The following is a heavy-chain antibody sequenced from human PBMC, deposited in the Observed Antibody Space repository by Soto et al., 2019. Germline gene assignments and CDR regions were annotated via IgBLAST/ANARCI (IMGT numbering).Heavy chain of an antibody. V-gene: IGHV4-34*01. Sequence: QVQLQQWGAGLLKPSETLSLTCAVYGGSFSGYYWSWIRQPPGKGLEWIGAITHSGSTNYTPSIKRRATISVDTSKEQFSLKLSSVTAADAAVYYCARYGALPEGCSGGSFYSERAFDIWGQGTIVAVSS. CDR1: GGSFSGYY. J-gene: IGHJ3*02. CDR2: ITHSGST. D-gene: IGHD2-15*01. CDR3: ARYGALPEGCSGGSFYSERAFDI.